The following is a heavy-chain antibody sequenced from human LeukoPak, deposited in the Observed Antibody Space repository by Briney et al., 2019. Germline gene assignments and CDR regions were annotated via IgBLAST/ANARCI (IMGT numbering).Heavy chain of an antibody. J-gene: IGHJ3*02. CDR2: MNPNSGNT. D-gene: IGHD2-15*01. V-gene: IGHV1-8*03. Sequence: ASVKVSCKASGYTFTSYDINWVRQATGQGLEWMGWMNPNSGNTGYAQKFQGRVTITRNTSISTAYMELSRLRSDDTAVYYCAREFRRYCSGGNCYSPLEYAFDIWGQGTMVTVSS. CDR3: AREFRRYCSGGNCYSPLEYAFDI. CDR1: GYTFTSYD.